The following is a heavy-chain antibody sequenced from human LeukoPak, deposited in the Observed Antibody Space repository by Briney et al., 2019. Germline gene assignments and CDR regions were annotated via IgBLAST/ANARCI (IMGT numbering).Heavy chain of an antibody. Sequence: VASVKVSCKASGGTFSSSAISWVRQAPGQGLEWMGGIIPIFGTTNYAQTFQGRVTITADESTNTAYMELSSLRSEDTAVYYCASSVPYYDILTGHEASYYYYMDVWGKGTTVTISS. J-gene: IGHJ6*03. CDR2: IIPIFGTT. V-gene: IGHV1-69*13. D-gene: IGHD3-9*01. CDR1: GGTFSSSA. CDR3: ASSVPYYDILTGHEASYYYYMDV.